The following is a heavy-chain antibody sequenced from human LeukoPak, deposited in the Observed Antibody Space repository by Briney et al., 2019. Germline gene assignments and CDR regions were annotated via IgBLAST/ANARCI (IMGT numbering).Heavy chain of an antibody. CDR2: IYYSGST. V-gene: IGHV4-59*06. Sequence: SETLSLTCTVSGGSISSYYWSWIRQHPGKGLEWIGYIYYSGSTYYNPSLKSRVTISVDTSKNQFSLKLSSVTAADTAVYYCARGYGSSWYQRFNWFDPWGQGTLVTVSS. J-gene: IGHJ5*02. D-gene: IGHD6-13*01. CDR1: GGSISSYY. CDR3: ARGYGSSWYQRFNWFDP.